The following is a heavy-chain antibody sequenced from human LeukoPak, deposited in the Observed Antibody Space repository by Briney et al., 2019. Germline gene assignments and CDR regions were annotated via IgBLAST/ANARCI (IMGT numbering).Heavy chain of an antibody. CDR2: INHSGST. J-gene: IGHJ4*02. CDR3: ARGFCSSSSCHFYFAY. CDR1: GGSFSGYY. Sequence: PSETLSLTCGVYGGSFSGYYWNWIRQSPGKGLEWIGEINHSGSTNYNPSLKSRVTISVDMSKNQFLLKLNSVTAADTAVYYCARGFCSSSSCHFYFAYWGQGILVTVSS. D-gene: IGHD2-2*01. V-gene: IGHV4-34*01.